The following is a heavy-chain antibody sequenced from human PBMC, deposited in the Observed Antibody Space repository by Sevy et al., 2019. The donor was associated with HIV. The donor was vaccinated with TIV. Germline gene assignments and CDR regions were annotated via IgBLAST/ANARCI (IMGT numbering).Heavy chain of an antibody. CDR2: ISYEGTET. J-gene: IGHJ4*01. Sequence: GGSLRLSCAASGFAFSTYAMHWVRQAPGKGLEWVAVISYEGTETFYEVSVEGRFTISRDNSKNMLSLQINSLRPEDTAVYYCTRDGGYSVKWYPLYWGHGTLVTVSS. CDR3: TRDGGYSVKWYPLY. D-gene: IGHD1-26*01. CDR1: GFAFSTYA. V-gene: IGHV3-30-3*01.